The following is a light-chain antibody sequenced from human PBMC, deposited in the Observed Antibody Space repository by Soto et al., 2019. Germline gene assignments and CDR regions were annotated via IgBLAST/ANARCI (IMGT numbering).Light chain of an antibody. J-gene: IGLJ2*01. CDR1: NRDVGGYNY. V-gene: IGLV2-14*01. CDR2: EVT. Sequence: QSALAQPASVSGSPGQSITISCAGTNRDVGGYNYVSWYQQYPGKAPKLIIYEVTYRPSGVSNRFSGSKSGNTASLTISGLQAEDEADYYCSSYSSSSALYVIFGGGTKVTV. CDR3: SSYSSSSALYVI.